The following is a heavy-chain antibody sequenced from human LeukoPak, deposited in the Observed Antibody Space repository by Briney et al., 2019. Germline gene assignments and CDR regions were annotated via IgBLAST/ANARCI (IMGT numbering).Heavy chain of an antibody. CDR1: GGTISSYY. CDR3: ARDIYGGNSRWFDP. D-gene: IGHD4-23*01. CDR2: IYYSGST. Sequence: SETLSLTCTVSGGTISSYYWNWIRQHPGKGLEWIGYIYYSGSTYYNPSLKSRVTISVDTSKNQFSLKLSSVTAADTAVYYCARDIYGGNSRWFDPWGQGTLVTVSS. V-gene: IGHV4-59*06. J-gene: IGHJ5*02.